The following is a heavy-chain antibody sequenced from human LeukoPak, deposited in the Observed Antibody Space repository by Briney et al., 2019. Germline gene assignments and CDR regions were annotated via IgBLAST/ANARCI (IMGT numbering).Heavy chain of an antibody. CDR3: ARGPASFGFDP. CDR2: INHSGST. CDR1: AGSFGGYY. J-gene: IGHJ5*02. V-gene: IGHV4-34*01. Sequence: PSETMSLACAVYAGSFGGYYWSWIRQPPGKGLEWIGEINHSGSTNYNPSLKSRVTISVDTAKNQFSLKLSSVTAADTAVDYCARGPASFGFDPWGQGTLVTVSS.